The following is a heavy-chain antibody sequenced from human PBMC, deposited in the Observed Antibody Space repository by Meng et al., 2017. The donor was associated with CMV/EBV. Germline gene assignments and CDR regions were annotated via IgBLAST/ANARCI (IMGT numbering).Heavy chain of an antibody. CDR2: IWYDGSNK. J-gene: IGHJ1*01. CDR1: GLTFSSYW. CDR3: TKGSRHNIVVVPAPPEYFQH. D-gene: IGHD2-2*01. Sequence: GESLKISCAASGLTFSSYWMHWVRQAPGKGLEWVASIWYDGSNKYYADSVKGRFTISRDNSKNTMDLQMNSLRDEDTAVYYCTKGSRHNIVVVPAPPEYFQHWGQGTLVTVSS. V-gene: IGHV3-30*02.